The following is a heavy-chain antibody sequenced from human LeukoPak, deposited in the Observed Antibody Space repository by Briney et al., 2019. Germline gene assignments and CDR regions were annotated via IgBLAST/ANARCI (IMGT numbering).Heavy chain of an antibody. V-gene: IGHV1-2*02. CDR2: INPNSGGT. CDR1: GYTFTSYY. Sequence: GASVKVSCKSSGYTFTSYYMYWVRQAPGQGLEWMGWINPNSGGTNYAQKFQGRVTMTRDTSISTAYMELSRLRSDDTAVYYCARLRIYYDSSGLLRGFDYWGQGTLVTVSS. CDR3: ARLRIYYDSSGLLRGFDY. D-gene: IGHD3-22*01. J-gene: IGHJ4*02.